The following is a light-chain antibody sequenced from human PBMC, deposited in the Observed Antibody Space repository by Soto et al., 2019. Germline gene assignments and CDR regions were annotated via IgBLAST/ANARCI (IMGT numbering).Light chain of an antibody. J-gene: IGLJ1*01. CDR3: SSYAHGSIYV. CDR2: GVG. Sequence: QAVVTQPASVSGSPGQSITISCTGSSSDVGAYSYVSWYLQHPGKAPKLLIYGVGNRPSGVSARFSGSKSGNTASLTISGLQAEDEADYYCSSYAHGSIYVFGTGTKVTVL. V-gene: IGLV2-14*01. CDR1: SSDVGAYSY.